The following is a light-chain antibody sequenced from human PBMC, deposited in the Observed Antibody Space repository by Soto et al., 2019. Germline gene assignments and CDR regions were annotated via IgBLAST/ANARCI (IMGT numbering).Light chain of an antibody. V-gene: IGKV3-20*01. Sequence: EIVLTQSPGTLSLSPGERATLSCRASQPFRGSYLAWYQQKPGQAPRLLIYGASGRATGIPDRFSGSGSGTDFRLTISRLEPEDFAVYYCQQYDNSPWTFGQGTKVDIK. CDR2: GAS. J-gene: IGKJ1*01. CDR3: QQYDNSPWT. CDR1: QPFRGSY.